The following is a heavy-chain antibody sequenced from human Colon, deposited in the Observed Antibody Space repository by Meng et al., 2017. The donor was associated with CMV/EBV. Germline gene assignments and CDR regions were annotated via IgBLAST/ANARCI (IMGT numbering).Heavy chain of an antibody. CDR1: GYTFTSYY. D-gene: IGHD1-14*01. CDR2: INPSGGST. V-gene: IGHV1-46*03. Sequence: ASVKVSCKASGYTFTSYYMHWVRQAPGQGLEWMGIINPSGGSTSYAQKFQGRVTMTRDTSTSTVYMEVRSLRSEDTAVYYCVRDGRRYSFDYWGQGTLVTVSS. CDR3: VRDGRRYSFDY. J-gene: IGHJ4*02.